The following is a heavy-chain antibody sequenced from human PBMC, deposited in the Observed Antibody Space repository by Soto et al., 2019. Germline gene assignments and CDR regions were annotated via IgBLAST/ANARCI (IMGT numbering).Heavy chain of an antibody. V-gene: IGHV4-59*01. J-gene: IGHJ4*02. D-gene: IGHD3-16*01. CDR3: ARAWGANVFDF. CDR2: IYYSGST. CDR1: GGSISSYY. Sequence: QVQLQESGPGLVKPSETLSLTCTVSGGSISSYYWSWIRQPPGKGLEWIGYIYYSGSTNYNPTLKSRVTISVDTSKSQFSLKLSSVTAADTAVYYRARAWGANVFDFWGQGTLVTVSS.